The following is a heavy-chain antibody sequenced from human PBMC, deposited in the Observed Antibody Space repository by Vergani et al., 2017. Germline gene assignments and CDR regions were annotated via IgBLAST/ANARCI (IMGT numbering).Heavy chain of an antibody. D-gene: IGHD3-16*01. V-gene: IGHV4-31*03. CDR2: IYYSGST. J-gene: IGHJ4*02. CDR3: ARDLGLTSPGGFDY. Sequence: QVQLQESGPGLVKPSQTLSLTCTVSGGSISSGGYYWSWLRQHPGKGLAWIGYIYYSGSTYYNPSLKSRVTISVDTSKNQFPLKLSSVTAADTAVYYCARDLGLTSPGGFDYWGQGTLVTVSS. CDR1: GGSISSGGYY.